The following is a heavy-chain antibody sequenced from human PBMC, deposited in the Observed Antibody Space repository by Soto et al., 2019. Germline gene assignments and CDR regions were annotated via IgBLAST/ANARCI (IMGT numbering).Heavy chain of an antibody. CDR3: ARVLTGTARYYYYYYGMDV. J-gene: IGHJ6*02. D-gene: IGHD1-20*01. V-gene: IGHV1-46*01. CDR2: INPSGGST. Sequence: QVQLVQSGAEVKKPGASVKVSCKASGYTFTSYYMHWVRQAPGQGLEWMGIINPSGGSTSYAQKFKGRVTMTTDTSTSTVYMELSSLRSEDTAVYYCARVLTGTARYYYYYYGMDVWGQGTTVTVSS. CDR1: GYTFTSYY.